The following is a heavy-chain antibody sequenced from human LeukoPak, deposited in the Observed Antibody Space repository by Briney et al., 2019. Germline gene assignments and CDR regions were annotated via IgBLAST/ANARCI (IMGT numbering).Heavy chain of an antibody. CDR1: GGSISSYY. CDR2: IYYSGST. Sequence: SETLSLTCTVSGGSISSYYWSWIRQPPGKGLEWIGSIYYSGSTYYNPSLKSRVAISLDTSKDQFSLRLSSVTAADTAVYYCASILILTGYSYDYWGQGTLVTVSS. D-gene: IGHD3-9*01. CDR3: ASILILTGYSYDY. J-gene: IGHJ4*02. V-gene: IGHV4-59*12.